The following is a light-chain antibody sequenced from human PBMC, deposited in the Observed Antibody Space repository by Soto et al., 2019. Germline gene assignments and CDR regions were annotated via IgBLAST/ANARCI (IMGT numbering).Light chain of an antibody. CDR1: QSVLYSSNNKNY. CDR2: WAS. J-gene: IGKJ1*01. Sequence: DIVMTQSPDSLAVSLGERATINCKSSQSVLYSSNNKNYLAWYQQKPGQPPNLLIYWASTRESGVPDRFSGSGSGTNFPLTISILQAEDVAVYYCQQYYNTPWTFGQGTKVEIK. CDR3: QQYYNTPWT. V-gene: IGKV4-1*01.